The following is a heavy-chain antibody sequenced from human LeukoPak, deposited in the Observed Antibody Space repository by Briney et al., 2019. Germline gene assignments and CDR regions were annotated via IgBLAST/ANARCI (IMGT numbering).Heavy chain of an antibody. Sequence: GGSLRLSCAASGFTFSSYDMHWVRQATGKGLEWVSAIGTAGDTYYPGSVKGRFTISRENAKNSLYLQMNSLRAGDTAVYYCARAPDYYGSGSFYYYGMDVWGQGTTVTVSS. D-gene: IGHD3-10*01. CDR1: GFTFSSYD. J-gene: IGHJ6*02. CDR2: IGTAGDT. V-gene: IGHV3-13*01. CDR3: ARAPDYYGSGSFYYYGMDV.